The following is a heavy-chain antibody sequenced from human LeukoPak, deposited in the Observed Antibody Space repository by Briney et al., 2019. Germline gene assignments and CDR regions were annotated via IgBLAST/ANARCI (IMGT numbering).Heavy chain of an antibody. D-gene: IGHD2-8*02. V-gene: IGHV6-1*01. J-gene: IGHJ3*01. CDR1: GDSVSSNSAA. CDR2: TYYRSKWYN. Sequence: SQTLSLTCAIFGDSVSSNSAAWNWTRQSPSRGLEWLGRTYYRSKWYNDYAVSVKSRITINPDTSKNQFSLQLSSVTPEDTAVYYCARILGVASLDAFDVWGQGTMVTVSS. CDR3: ARILGVASLDAFDV.